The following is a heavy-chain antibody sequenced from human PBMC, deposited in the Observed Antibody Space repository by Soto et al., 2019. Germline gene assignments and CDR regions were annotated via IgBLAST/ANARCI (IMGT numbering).Heavy chain of an antibody. CDR3: VKDPSRSPGNWLDS. V-gene: IGHV3-23*01. J-gene: IGHJ5*01. D-gene: IGHD6-6*01. CDR2: ISSGGVA. CDR1: GFTFSSYA. Sequence: EVQLLESGGGLVQPGGSLRLSCVASGFTFSSYAMSWLREAPGKELEWVSGISSGGVAHYVDSVKGRFTISRENSKNTLFLEMTSLRAEDTATYYCVKDPSRSPGNWLDSWGQGIVVKVSS.